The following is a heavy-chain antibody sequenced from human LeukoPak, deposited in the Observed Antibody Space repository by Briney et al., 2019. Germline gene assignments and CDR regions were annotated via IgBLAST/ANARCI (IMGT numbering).Heavy chain of an antibody. J-gene: IGHJ4*02. Sequence: PGGSLRLSCAASGFTVSSYAMRSVRHSPGKGLEWVSAISGSGGSTYFADSVKGRFTIARENSKNTLYLQMNSLRAEDTAVYYCAKDGDYDIVTGYVWGQGTLVTVSS. V-gene: IGHV3-23*01. CDR3: AKDGDYDIVTGYV. CDR1: GFTVSSYA. CDR2: ISGSGGST. D-gene: IGHD3-9*01.